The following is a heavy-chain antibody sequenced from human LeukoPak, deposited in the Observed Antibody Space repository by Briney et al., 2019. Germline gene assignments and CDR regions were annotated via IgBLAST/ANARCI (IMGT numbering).Heavy chain of an antibody. CDR3: ARGADYDTHSSYFDP. D-gene: IGHD3-22*01. CDR2: IYYTGST. J-gene: IGHJ5*02. V-gene: IGHV4-59*01. CDR1: GGSITSKY. Sequence: SETLTLTCTVSGGSITSKYWSWIRQPPGKGLECIGYIYYTGSTNYNPSLKSRVTISVDTSKNQFSLKMRFLTAADTAVYYCARGADYDTHSSYFDPWGQGTLVTVSS.